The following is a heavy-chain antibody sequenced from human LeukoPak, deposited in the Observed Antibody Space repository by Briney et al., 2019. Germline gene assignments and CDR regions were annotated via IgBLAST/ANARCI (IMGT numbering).Heavy chain of an antibody. CDR3: ARDPRYCSGGSCYASRKAPYGMDV. CDR2: INHSGST. V-gene: IGHV4-34*01. D-gene: IGHD2-15*01. CDR1: GGSFSGYY. J-gene: IGHJ6*04. Sequence: PSETLSLTCAVYGGSFSGYYWSWTRQPPGKGLEWIGEINHSGSTNYNPSLESRVTISVDTSKNQFSLKLSSVTAADTAVYYCARDPRYCSGGSCYASRKAPYGMDVWGKGTTVTVSS.